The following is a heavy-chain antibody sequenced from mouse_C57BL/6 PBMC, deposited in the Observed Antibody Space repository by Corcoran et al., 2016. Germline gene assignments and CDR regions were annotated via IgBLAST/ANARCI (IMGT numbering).Heavy chain of an antibody. V-gene: IGHV1-76*01. CDR3: ARRWGDYDGDYYAMDY. J-gene: IGHJ4*01. CDR2: IYPGSGNT. CDR1: GYTFTDYY. Sequence: QVQLKQSGAELVRPGASVKLSCKASGYTFTDYYINWVKQRPGQGLEWIARIYPGSGNTYYNEKFKGKATLTAEKSSSTAYMQLSSLTSEDSAVYFCARRWGDYDGDYYAMDYWGQGTSVTVSS. D-gene: IGHD2-4*01.